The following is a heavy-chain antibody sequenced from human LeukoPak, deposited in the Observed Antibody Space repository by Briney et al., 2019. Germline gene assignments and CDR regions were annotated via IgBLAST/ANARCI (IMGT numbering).Heavy chain of an antibody. V-gene: IGHV3-21*01. CDR3: ARRKYTIFGVVNYYFDY. J-gene: IGHJ4*02. CDR2: ISSSSSYI. D-gene: IGHD3-3*01. Sequence: GGSLRLSCAASGFTFSSYSMNWVRQAPGKGLEWVSSISSSSSYIYYADSVKGRFTISRDNAKNSLYLQMNSLRAEDTAVYYCARRKYTIFGVVNYYFDYWGQGTLVTVSS. CDR1: GFTFSSYS.